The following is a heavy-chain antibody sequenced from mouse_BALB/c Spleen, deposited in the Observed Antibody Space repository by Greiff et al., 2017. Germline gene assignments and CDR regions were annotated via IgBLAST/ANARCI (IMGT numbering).Heavy chain of an antibody. CDR3: AREYDGSSYYFDV. Sequence: DVKLEESGGGLVQPGGSLRLSCATSGFTFSDFYMEWVRQHPGKRLEWIAASRNKANDYTTEYSASVKGRFIVSRDTYQSILYLQMNALRAEDTAIDDCAREYDGSSYYFDVWGAGTTVTVSA. V-gene: IGHV7-1*02. D-gene: IGHD1-1*01. CDR2: SRNKANDYTT. CDR1: GFTFSDFY. J-gene: IGHJ1*01.